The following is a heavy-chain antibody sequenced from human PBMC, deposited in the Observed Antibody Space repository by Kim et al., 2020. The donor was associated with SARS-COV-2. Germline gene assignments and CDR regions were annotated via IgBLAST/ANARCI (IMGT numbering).Heavy chain of an antibody. J-gene: IGHJ6*02. Sequence: GGSLRLSCAASGFTFSSYSMNWVRQAPGKGLEWVSSISSSSSYIYYADSVKGRFTISRDNAKNSLYLQMNSLRAEDTAVYYCAREGGYDPHYYYYGMDVWGQGTTVTVSS. D-gene: IGHD5-12*01. CDR3: AREGGYDPHYYYYGMDV. CDR2: ISSSSSYI. CDR1: GFTFSSYS. V-gene: IGHV3-21*01.